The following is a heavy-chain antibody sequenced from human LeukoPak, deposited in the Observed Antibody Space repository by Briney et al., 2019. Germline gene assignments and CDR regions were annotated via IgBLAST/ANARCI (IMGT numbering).Heavy chain of an antibody. CDR2: IKGDGIST. J-gene: IGHJ4*02. D-gene: IGHD3-3*01. CDR3: AKDHYWSIDY. CDR1: GFTFSSYG. Sequence: GGSLRLSCAASGFTFSSYGMHWVRHAPGQGLVWVSRIKGDGISTSYADSVKGRFTISRDIAKNTLYLQMNSLRAEDTGVYYCAKDHYWSIDYWGRGTLVTVSS. V-gene: IGHV3-74*01.